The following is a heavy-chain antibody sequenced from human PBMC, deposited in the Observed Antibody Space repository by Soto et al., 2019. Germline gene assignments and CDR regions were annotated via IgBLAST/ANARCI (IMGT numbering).Heavy chain of an antibody. Sequence: PSLMLSLTCTVSGGSITSSSHYWGRNRQPPGKGLESVANIYYDGNTYYNPSLESRVTISLDTSKNQFSLRLDSVTAADTAVYYCARSSITPRLLMYPLDPWGQGTLVTVSS. J-gene: IGHJ5*02. CDR1: GGSITSSSHY. V-gene: IGHV4-39*01. CDR3: ARSSITPRLLMYPLDP. D-gene: IGHD6-6*01. CDR2: IYYDGNT.